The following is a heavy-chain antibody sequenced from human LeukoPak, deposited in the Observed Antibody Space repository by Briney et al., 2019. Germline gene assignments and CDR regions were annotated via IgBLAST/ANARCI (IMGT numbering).Heavy chain of an antibody. CDR1: GYTFTSYX. CDR3: ARDLEQHSDY. CDR2: ISGYNGNX. V-gene: IGHV1-18*01. D-gene: IGHD1/OR15-1a*01. J-gene: IGHJ4*02. Sequence: ASVKVSCKAXGYTFTSYXXXXXXXXXGXXLXWMGXISGYNGNXXYAQTLQGRVXXXXXXXTRTAYMELRSLKSDDTAVYYCARDLEQHSDYWGRGTLVTVSS.